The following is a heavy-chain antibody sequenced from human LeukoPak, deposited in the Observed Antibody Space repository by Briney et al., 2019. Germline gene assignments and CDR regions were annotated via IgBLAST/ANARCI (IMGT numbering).Heavy chain of an antibody. CDR2: ISSSSSYL. D-gene: IGHD1-26*01. J-gene: IGHJ4*02. CDR1: EFIFSTYT. Sequence: GGSLRLSCAASEFIFSTYTMSWVRQAPGKGLEWVSSISSSSSYLYYADSVKGRFSISRDNAKNSLYLQMNSLRAEDTAVYYCARDGVERWGLHDYWGQGTLVTVSS. V-gene: IGHV3-21*01. CDR3: ARDGVERWGLHDY.